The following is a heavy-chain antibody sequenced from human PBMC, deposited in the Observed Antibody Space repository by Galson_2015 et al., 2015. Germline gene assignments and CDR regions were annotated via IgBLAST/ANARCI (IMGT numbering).Heavy chain of an antibody. CDR2: VSGSGRST. D-gene: IGHD5-12*01. J-gene: IGHJ3*01. CDR1: GFTFNSYA. Sequence: SLRLSCAASGFTFNSYAMSWVRQTPGKGLEWVSDVSGSGRSTYYADSVKGRFTISRDNSKNTLYLQMDSLRAEDTALYYCAKERKHHLDVSAYDDAFDVWGQGTMVIVSS. CDR3: AKERKHHLDVSAYDDAFDV. V-gene: IGHV3-23*01.